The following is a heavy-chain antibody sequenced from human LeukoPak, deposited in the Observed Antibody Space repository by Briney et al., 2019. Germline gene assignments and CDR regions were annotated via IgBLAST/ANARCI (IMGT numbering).Heavy chain of an antibody. D-gene: IGHD5-24*01. CDR1: GLTSSDYW. J-gene: IGHJ4*02. CDR2: IKQDGSEK. CDR3: ARWLELMRNFDW. V-gene: IGHV3-7*01. Sequence: GGSLRLSCVGSGLTSSDYWMSWVRQAPGKGLEWVANIKQDGSEKDYVDALKGRFTISRDNAKNSLYLQMNSLRAEDTAVYYCARWLELMRNFDWWGQGTLVTVSS.